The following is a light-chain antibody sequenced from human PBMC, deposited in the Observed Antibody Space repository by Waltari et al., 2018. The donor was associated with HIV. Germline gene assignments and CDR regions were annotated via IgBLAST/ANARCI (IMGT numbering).Light chain of an antibody. Sequence: TQSPSSLSASVGDRVTITCQASQDINNYLNWYQQKPGKAPKLLIYDASNLETGVPSRFSGSGSGTDFTFTISSLQPEDIATYYCQQYFNFNTFGQGTKLQIK. CDR3: QQYFNFNT. J-gene: IGKJ2*01. V-gene: IGKV1-33*01. CDR2: DAS. CDR1: QDINNY.